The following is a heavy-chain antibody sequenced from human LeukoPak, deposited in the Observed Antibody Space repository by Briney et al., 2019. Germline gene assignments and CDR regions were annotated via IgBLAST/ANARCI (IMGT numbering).Heavy chain of an antibody. Sequence: SQTLSLTCVVSGDSVSSNSAAWNWIRQSPSRGLEWLGRTYYRSKWYNDYAVSVKSRITINPDTSKNQFSLRLNSVTPEDTAVYYCARTMTTVMPRADWFDPWGQGTLVTVSS. CDR3: ARTMTTVMPRADWFDP. CDR2: TYYRSKWYN. J-gene: IGHJ5*02. V-gene: IGHV6-1*01. CDR1: GDSVSSNSAA. D-gene: IGHD4-11*01.